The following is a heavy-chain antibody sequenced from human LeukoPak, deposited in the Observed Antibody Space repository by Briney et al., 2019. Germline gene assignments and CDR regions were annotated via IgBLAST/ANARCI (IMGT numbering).Heavy chain of an antibody. Sequence: GSSVKVSCKASGGTFSSYAISWVRQAPGQGLEWMGGIIPIFGTANYAQKFQGRVTITADESTSTAYMELSSLRSEDTAVYYCAREIVVVAANWFDPRGQGTLVTVSS. V-gene: IGHV1-69*01. CDR3: AREIVVVAANWFDP. CDR1: GGTFSSYA. J-gene: IGHJ5*02. CDR2: IIPIFGTA. D-gene: IGHD2-15*01.